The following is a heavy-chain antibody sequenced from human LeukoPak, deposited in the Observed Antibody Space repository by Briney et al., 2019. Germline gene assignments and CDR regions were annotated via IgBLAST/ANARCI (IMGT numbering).Heavy chain of an antibody. D-gene: IGHD6-19*01. V-gene: IGHV3-23*01. Sequence: GGSLRLSCAASGFSFSYYGMSWVRQAPGKGLEWVSAISGDGGSTFYADSVKGRFTISRDNSKNTLYLQMTSLRAEDTAVYYCAKFRPITSVAGTIFHYWGQGALVTVSS. J-gene: IGHJ4*02. CDR1: GFSFSYYG. CDR2: ISGDGGST. CDR3: AKFRPITSVAGTIFHY.